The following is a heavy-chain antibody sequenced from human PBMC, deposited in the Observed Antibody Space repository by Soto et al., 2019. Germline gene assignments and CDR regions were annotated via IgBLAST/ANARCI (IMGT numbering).Heavy chain of an antibody. CDR2: ITIRTGNT. CDR1: GFTISGCS. D-gene: IGHD2-15*01. J-gene: IGHJ6*02. V-gene: IGHV3-48*02. Sequence: GGSLRLSCEASGFTISGCSMNWVRQAPGKGLEWLAYITIRTGNTVYADSVRGRFTISADNAENSVFLQMNSLRDEDTAVYYCARDFVVGGPTINYYYGMDVWGQGTTVTVSS. CDR3: ARDFVVGGPTINYYYGMDV.